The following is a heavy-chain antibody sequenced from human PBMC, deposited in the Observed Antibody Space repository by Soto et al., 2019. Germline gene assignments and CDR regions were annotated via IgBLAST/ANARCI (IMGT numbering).Heavy chain of an antibody. Sequence: ASVKVSCKAYAFGFTGHGISWVRQAPGQGLEWMGWISLYNGNTNYAQQFQGRVTMTTDTSTSTAYMELRSLRSDDTAMYFCAIYHLELFRFDYWGQGTLVTVSS. CDR2: ISLYNGNT. J-gene: IGHJ4*02. D-gene: IGHD2-2*01. CDR1: AFGFTGHG. CDR3: AIYHLELFRFDY. V-gene: IGHV1-18*04.